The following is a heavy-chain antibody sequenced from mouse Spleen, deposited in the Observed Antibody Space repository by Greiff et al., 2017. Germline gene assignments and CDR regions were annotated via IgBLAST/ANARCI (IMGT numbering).Heavy chain of an antibody. J-gene: IGHJ2*01. Sequence: LQESGPELVKPGASVKISCKASGYAFSSSWMNWVKQRPGKGLEWIGRIYPGDGDTNYNGKFKGKATLTADKSSSTAYMQLSSLTSEDSAVYFCASTTVVHFDYWGQGTTLTVSS. D-gene: IGHD1-1*01. CDR2: IYPGDGDT. CDR3: ASTTVVHFDY. CDR1: GYAFSSSW. V-gene: IGHV1-82*01.